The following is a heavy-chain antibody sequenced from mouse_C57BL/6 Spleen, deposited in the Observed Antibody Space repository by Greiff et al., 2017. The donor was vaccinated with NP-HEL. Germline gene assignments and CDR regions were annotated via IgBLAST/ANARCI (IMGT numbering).Heavy chain of an antibody. CDR1: GYTFTSYW. J-gene: IGHJ4*01. CDR2: IDPSDSYT. D-gene: IGHD3-2*02. CDR3: ARGQLRRYYYAMDY. V-gene: IGHV1-69*01. Sequence: VQLQQPGAELVMPGASVKLSCKASGYTFTSYWMHWVKQRPGQGLEWIGEIDPSDSYTNYNQKFKGKSTLTVDKSSSTAYMQLSSLTSEDSAVYYCARGQLRRYYYAMDYWGQGTSVTVSS.